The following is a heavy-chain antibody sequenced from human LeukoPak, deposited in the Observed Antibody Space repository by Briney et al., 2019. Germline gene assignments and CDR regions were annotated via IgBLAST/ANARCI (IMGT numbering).Heavy chain of an antibody. CDR3: ARDYGDYVVFDY. CDR1: GYTFTSYD. J-gene: IGHJ4*02. V-gene: IGHV1-18*01. D-gene: IGHD4-17*01. CDR2: ISAYNGNT. Sequence: ASVKVSCKASGYTFTSYDINWVRQATGQGLEWMGWISAYNGNTNYAQKFQGRVTMTTDTSTSTAYMELRSLRSDDTAVYYCARDYGDYVVFDYWGQGTLVTVSS.